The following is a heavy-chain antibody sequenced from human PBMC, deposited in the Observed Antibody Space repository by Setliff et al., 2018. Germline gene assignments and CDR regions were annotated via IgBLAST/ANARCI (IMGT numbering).Heavy chain of an antibody. CDR3: ARRTAMAGTPRLYFDY. V-gene: IGHV3-64*02. CDR1: GFTLSAYA. CDR2: ITANGVDA. Sequence: PGGSLRLSCAASGFTLSAYAMHWVRQAPGKGLEYVSAITANGVDAYYADSVKGRFTISRDNSKNTLYLQMGSLRAEDMAVYYCARRTAMAGTPRLYFDYWGQGTLVTVSS. D-gene: IGHD6-19*01. J-gene: IGHJ4*02.